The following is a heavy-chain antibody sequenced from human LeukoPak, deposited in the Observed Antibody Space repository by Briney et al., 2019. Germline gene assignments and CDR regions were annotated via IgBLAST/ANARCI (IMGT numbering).Heavy chain of an antibody. D-gene: IGHD1-20*01. Sequence: GASVKVSCKASGYTFTSYAMHWVRQAPGQRLEWMGWMNAGNGNTKYSQKFQGRVTITRDTSASTAYMELSSLRSEDTAVYYCARTTSRRYNWNDVDWFDPWGQGTLVTVSS. CDR2: MNAGNGNT. J-gene: IGHJ5*02. CDR1: GYTFTSYA. V-gene: IGHV1-3*01. CDR3: ARTTSRRYNWNDVDWFDP.